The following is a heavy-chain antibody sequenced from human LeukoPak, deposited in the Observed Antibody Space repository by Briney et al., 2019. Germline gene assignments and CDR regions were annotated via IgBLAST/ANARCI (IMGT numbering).Heavy chain of an antibody. Sequence: GSLRLSCAASGFTFSSYWMHWVRQAPGKGLVWVSRINSDGSSTSYADSVKGRFTISRDNAKNTLYLQMNSLRAEDTAVYYCARIDTGNCYYYGMDVWGQGTTVTVSS. D-gene: IGHD5-18*01. CDR3: ARIDTGNCYYYGMDV. CDR1: GFTFSSYW. CDR2: INSDGSST. J-gene: IGHJ6*02. V-gene: IGHV3-74*01.